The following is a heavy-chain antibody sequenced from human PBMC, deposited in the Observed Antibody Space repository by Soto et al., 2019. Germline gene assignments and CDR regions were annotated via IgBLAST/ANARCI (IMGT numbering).Heavy chain of an antibody. Sequence: SVKVSCKASGGTFSSYAISWVRQAPGQGLEWMGGIIPIFGTANYAQKFQGRVTITADESTSTAYMELSSLRSEDTAVYYCARDGEYCISTSCYASDYWGQGTLVTVFS. V-gene: IGHV1-69*13. CDR3: ARDGEYCISTSCYASDY. CDR2: IIPIFGTA. D-gene: IGHD2-2*01. J-gene: IGHJ4*02. CDR1: GGTFSSYA.